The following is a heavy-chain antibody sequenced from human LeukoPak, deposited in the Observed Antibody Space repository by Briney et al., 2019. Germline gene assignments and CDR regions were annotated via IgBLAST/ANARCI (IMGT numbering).Heavy chain of an antibody. CDR2: IRQAGNEK. Sequence: GSLRLSCTASGFTFSSYWMSWVRQAPGKGLEWVASIRQAGNEKFYVDAVKGRFTISRDNTKNSVSLQMNSLRAEDTAVYYCARDRYYDSSGYSNWGQGTLVTVSS. J-gene: IGHJ4*02. V-gene: IGHV3-7*01. CDR1: GFTFSSYW. D-gene: IGHD3-22*01. CDR3: ARDRYYDSSGYSN.